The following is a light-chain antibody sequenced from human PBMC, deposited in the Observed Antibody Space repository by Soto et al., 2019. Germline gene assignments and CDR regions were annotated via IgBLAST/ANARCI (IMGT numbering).Light chain of an antibody. V-gene: IGKV2-28*01. CDR1: ESLLGTNGHNY. J-gene: IGKJ5*01. Sequence: DIVMTQSPLSLPVTPGEPASICCGSSESLLGTNGHNYLDWYLQKPGQSPQLLIYLGSNRAPGVPDRFSGSGSGTDFTLKINRVEAEDVGTYYCMQALQSLTFGQGTRLEIK. CDR3: MQALQSLT. CDR2: LGS.